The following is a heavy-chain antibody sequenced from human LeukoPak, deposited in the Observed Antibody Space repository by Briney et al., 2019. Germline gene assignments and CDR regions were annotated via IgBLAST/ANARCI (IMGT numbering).Heavy chain of an antibody. CDR1: GGSISSYY. D-gene: IGHD4-17*01. J-gene: IGHJ4*02. CDR2: IYYSGST. V-gene: IGHV4-39*07. Sequence: PSETLSLTCTVSGGSISSYYWGWIRQPPGKGLEWIGSIYYSGSTYYNPSLKSRVTISVDTSKNQFSLKLSSVTAADTAVYYCATTITTVTMAYWGQGTLVTVSS. CDR3: ATTITTVTMAY.